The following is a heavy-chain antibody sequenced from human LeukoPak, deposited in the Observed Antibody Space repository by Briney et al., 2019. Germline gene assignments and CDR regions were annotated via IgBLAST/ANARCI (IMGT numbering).Heavy chain of an antibody. CDR1: GFTFSSYA. CDR3: AKTPAGRWLQYFDY. Sequence: GGSLRLSCAASGFTFSSYAMSWVRQAPGKGLEWVSAISGSGGSTYYTDSVKGRFTISRDNSQNTLYLQMNSLRAEDTAVYYCAKTPAGRWLQYFDYWGQGTLVTVSS. J-gene: IGHJ4*02. V-gene: IGHV3-23*01. D-gene: IGHD5-24*01. CDR2: ISGSGGST.